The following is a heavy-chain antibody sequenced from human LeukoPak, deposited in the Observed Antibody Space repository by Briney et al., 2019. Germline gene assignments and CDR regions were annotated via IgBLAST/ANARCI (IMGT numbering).Heavy chain of an antibody. CDR2: IKQDGSEK. CDR1: GFTFSSYW. J-gene: IGHJ6*03. CDR3: ARVPSSTSWRYYYYYMDV. V-gene: IGHV3-7*01. Sequence: GGSLRLSCAASGFTFSSYWMSWVRQAPGKGLEWVANIKQDGSEKYYVDSVKGRFTISRDNAKNSLYLQMNSLRAEDTAVYYCARVPSSTSWRYYYYYMDVWGKGTTVTISS. D-gene: IGHD2-2*01.